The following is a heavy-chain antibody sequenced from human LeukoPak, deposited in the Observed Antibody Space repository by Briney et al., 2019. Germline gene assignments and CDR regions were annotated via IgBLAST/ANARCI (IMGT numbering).Heavy chain of an antibody. J-gene: IGHJ4*02. CDR2: ISPSGGST. CDR1: GLTFGNCV. D-gene: IGHD5-12*01. CDR3: AGGYSDYDFFDS. V-gene: IGHV3-23*01. Sequence: GGSLRLSCTTSGLTFGNCVMTWVRQSPGKGLEWVSSISPSGGSTFYADSVKGRFTISRDNSKNTLYLQMSSLGAEDTAAYYCAGGYSDYDFFDSWGQGTLVTVSS.